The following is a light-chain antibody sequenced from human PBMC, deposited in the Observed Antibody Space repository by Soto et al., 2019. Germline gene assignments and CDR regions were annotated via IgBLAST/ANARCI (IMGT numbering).Light chain of an antibody. CDR2: QDS. Sequence: SYELTQPPSVSVSPGQTASITCSGDKLGDKYACWYQQKPGQSPVLVIYQDSKRPSGIPERFSGSNSGNTATLTIGGTQAMDEADDDCQAWDSSTAVFGGGTKLT. V-gene: IGLV3-1*01. CDR1: KLGDKY. J-gene: IGLJ2*01. CDR3: QAWDSSTAV.